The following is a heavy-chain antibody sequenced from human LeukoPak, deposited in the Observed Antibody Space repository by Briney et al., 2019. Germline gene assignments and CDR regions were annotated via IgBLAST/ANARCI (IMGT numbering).Heavy chain of an antibody. CDR1: GFTFSDYY. J-gene: IGHJ4*02. V-gene: IGHV3-11*01. Sequence: GGSLRLSCAASGFTFSDYYMSWVRQSPGKGLEWVSYISSGGSSIYYADSVKGRFTISRDNAKISLYLQMNSLRAEDTAVYYCARTRYRYGYYFDYWGLGTLVTVSS. CDR3: ARTRYRYGYYFDY. D-gene: IGHD5-18*01. CDR2: ISSGGSSI.